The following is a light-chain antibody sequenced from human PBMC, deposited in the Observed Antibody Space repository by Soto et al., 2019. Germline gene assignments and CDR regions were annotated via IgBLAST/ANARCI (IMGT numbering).Light chain of an antibody. J-gene: IGKJ2*01. V-gene: IGKV3-15*01. CDR3: QQYSTWPPWYT. CDR1: QSVSSY. Sequence: EIVMTQSPATLSLPPGGRATLSCRASQSVSSYFAWYQQRPGQPPRLLIYHASTRATGIPARFSGSGSGTEFSLTTRSLQSEDFAVYSWQQYSTWPPWYTFGRGTKLEI. CDR2: HAS.